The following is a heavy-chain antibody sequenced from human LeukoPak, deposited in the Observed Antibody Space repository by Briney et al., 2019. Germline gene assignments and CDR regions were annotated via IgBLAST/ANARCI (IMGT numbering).Heavy chain of an antibody. J-gene: IGHJ4*02. Sequence: GGSLRLSCSASGFTSSKYAMHWVRQAPGKGLEYVSAINDNGRSTYYADSVKGRFSISRDNSKSTLYLQMSSLRTGDTAVYYCVKYSSGWYYDYWGQGTLVTVSS. CDR2: INDNGRST. V-gene: IGHV3-64D*09. CDR1: GFTSSKYA. CDR3: VKYSSGWYYDY. D-gene: IGHD6-19*01.